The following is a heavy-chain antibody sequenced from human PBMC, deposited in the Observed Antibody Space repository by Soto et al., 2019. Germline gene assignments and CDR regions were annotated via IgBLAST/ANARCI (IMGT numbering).Heavy chain of an antibody. CDR3: ARDTFYYDTPTTLDY. CDR1: GFTFSSYG. Sequence: PGGSLRLSCAASGFTFSSYGMHWVRQAPGKGLEWVAVIWYDGSNKYYADSVKGRFTISRDNSKNTLYLQMNSLRAEDTAVYYCARDTFYYDTPTTLDYWGQGTLVTVSS. D-gene: IGHD3-22*01. V-gene: IGHV3-33*01. J-gene: IGHJ4*02. CDR2: IWYDGSNK.